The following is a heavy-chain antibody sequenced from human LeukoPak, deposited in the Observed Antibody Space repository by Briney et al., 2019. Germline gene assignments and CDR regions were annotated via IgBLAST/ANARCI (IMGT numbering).Heavy chain of an antibody. V-gene: IGHV1-8*01. Sequence: ASVKVSCKASGYTFTSYDINWVRQATGQGLEWMGWMNPNSGNTGYAQKFQGRVTMTRNTSISTAYMELSSLRSEDTAVYYCARDRVYSSSWYPIYYFDYWGQGTLVTVSS. CDR2: MNPNSGNT. CDR3: ARDRVYSSSWYPIYYFDY. D-gene: IGHD6-13*01. J-gene: IGHJ4*02. CDR1: GYTFTSYD.